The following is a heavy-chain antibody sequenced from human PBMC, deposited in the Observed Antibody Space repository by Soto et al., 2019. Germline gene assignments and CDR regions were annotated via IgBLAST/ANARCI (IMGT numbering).Heavy chain of an antibody. CDR1: GFAFSGHT. CDR3: ARGDCSGGSCYGMDV. CDR2: IGNTIDTI. J-gene: IGHJ6*02. Sequence: GGSLRLSCAASGFAFSGHTMNWVRQAPGKGLEWVSYIGNTIDTIYYADSVKGRFIISRDDARNSLFLQMSSLRDDDTAVYYCARGDCSGGSCYGMDVWGQGTTVTVSS. D-gene: IGHD2-15*01. V-gene: IGHV3-48*02.